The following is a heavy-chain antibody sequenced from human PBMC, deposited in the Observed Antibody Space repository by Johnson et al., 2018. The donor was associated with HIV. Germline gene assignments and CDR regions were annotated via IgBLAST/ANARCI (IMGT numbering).Heavy chain of an antibody. V-gene: IGHV3-20*04. J-gene: IGHJ3*02. CDR3: SKEVI. CDR1: GFTFDDYA. Sequence: MQLVESGGGVVRPGGSLRLSCAASGFTFDDYAMTWVRQAPGKGLEWVSGISWNGGSIGYADSVKGRFTISRDNSKNTLYLQMNSLRAGDTAVYFCSKEVIWGQGTMVTVSS. CDR2: ISWNGGSI.